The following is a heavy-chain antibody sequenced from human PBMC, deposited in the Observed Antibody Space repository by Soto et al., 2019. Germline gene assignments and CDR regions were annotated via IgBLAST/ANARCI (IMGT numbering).Heavy chain of an antibody. CDR3: ARDLEFIDCNISHLDY. J-gene: IGHJ4*02. Sequence: QVQLVQSGAEVKKPGSSVKVSCKASGGTFSSHVFNWVRQAPGQGLEWMGGIMPIIGTANYAQKFQGRVTITADESTSTAYMELSSLRSEDTAVYYCARDLEFIDCNISHLDYWGQGTLVTVSS. CDR1: GGTFSSHV. D-gene: IGHD2-21*01. CDR2: IMPIIGTA. V-gene: IGHV1-69*01.